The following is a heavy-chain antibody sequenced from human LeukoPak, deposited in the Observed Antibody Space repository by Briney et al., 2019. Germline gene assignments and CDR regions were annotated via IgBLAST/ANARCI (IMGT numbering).Heavy chain of an antibody. CDR2: ISYTGNT. CDR3: AREGGFHSPAGI. Sequence: TSETLSLTCTVSGGSISSFYWSWIWQSPGKGLGWIGYISYTGNTNYNPSLKSRVTISVDTSKNQFSLKLSSVTAADTAVYYCAREGGFHSPAGIWGQGTMVTVSS. J-gene: IGHJ3*02. D-gene: IGHD1-26*01. V-gene: IGHV4-4*08. CDR1: GGSISSFY.